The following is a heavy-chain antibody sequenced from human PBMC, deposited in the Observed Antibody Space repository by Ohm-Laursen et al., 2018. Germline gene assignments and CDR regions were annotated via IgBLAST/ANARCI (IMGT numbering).Heavy chain of an antibody. CDR3: ARDVAHGGYGFGMDV. D-gene: IGHD5-12*01. Sequence: SLRLSCAASGFTFSDYYMNWIRQAPGKGLEWVSYISSSGNTISYADSVKGRFTISRDNAKNSLYLQMNSLRAEDTAVYYCARDVAHGGYGFGMDVWGQGTTVTVSS. V-gene: IGHV3-11*04. CDR2: ISSSGNTI. J-gene: IGHJ6*02. CDR1: GFTFSDYY.